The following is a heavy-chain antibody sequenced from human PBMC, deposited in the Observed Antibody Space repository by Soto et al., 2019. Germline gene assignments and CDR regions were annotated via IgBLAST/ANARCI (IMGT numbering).Heavy chain of an antibody. D-gene: IGHD6-19*01. J-gene: IGHJ6*02. V-gene: IGHV1-69*12. Sequence: QVQLVQSGAEVKKPGSSVKVSCKVSGGTFSNYAIDWVRLAPGHGLEWMGGIAPIFGTTYYTQECQGRATIIADDSTTTADVEMSSLRSEDTAIYYCARVEAVAGLYNYHGLDVWGQGTAVTVSS. CDR1: GGTFSNYA. CDR3: ARVEAVAGLYNYHGLDV. CDR2: IAPIFGTT.